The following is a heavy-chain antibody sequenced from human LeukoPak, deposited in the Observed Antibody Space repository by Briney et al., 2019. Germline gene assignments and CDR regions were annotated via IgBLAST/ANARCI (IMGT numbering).Heavy chain of an antibody. J-gene: IGHJ3*02. CDR1: GYSFTGHF. V-gene: IGHV1-2*02. CDR3: ARDFREGDAFDI. Sequence: GASVKVSCKASGYSFTGHFIYWVRQAPGQGLEWMGWIDPYSGGTNYTQNFQGRLTMTRDTSISTAYMELGSLRSDDTAVYYCARDFREGDAFDIWGQGTMVTVSS. CDR2: IDPYSGGT.